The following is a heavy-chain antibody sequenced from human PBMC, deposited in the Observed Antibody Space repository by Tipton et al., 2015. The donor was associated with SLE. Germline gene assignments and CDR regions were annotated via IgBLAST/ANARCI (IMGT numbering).Heavy chain of an antibody. V-gene: IGHV4-34*01. CDR3: ASGILTGNAAFDV. Sequence: LRLSCTVSGGSFSGYYWSWIRQPPGKGLEWIGEINHSGSTNYNPSLKSRVTISVDTSKNQFSLKLRSVTAADTAVYYCASGILTGNAAFDVWGQGTMVTVSP. D-gene: IGHD3-9*01. J-gene: IGHJ3*01. CDR1: GGSFSGYY. CDR2: INHSGST.